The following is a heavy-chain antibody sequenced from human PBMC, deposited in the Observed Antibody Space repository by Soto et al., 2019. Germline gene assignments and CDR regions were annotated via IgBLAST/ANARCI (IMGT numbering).Heavy chain of an antibody. CDR2: INHSGST. Sequence: SETLSLTCAVYGGSFSGYYWSWIRQPPGKGLEWIGEINHSGSTNYNPSLKSRVTISVDTSKNQFSLKLSSVTAADTAVYYCARRGPRYCSSTSCYNWFDPWGQGTLVTVSS. CDR3: ARRGPRYCSSTSCYNWFDP. J-gene: IGHJ5*02. V-gene: IGHV4-34*01. CDR1: GGSFSGYY. D-gene: IGHD2-2*01.